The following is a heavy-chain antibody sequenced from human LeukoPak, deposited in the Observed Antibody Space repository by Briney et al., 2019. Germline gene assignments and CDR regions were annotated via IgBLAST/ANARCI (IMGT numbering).Heavy chain of an antibody. CDR1: GFTFSGYD. CDR3: ARSPSYSSSWYALDS. Sequence: GGSLTLSCEASGFTFSGYDMHWVRQATGKGLEWVSAIGTTGDTYYSDSVRGRFTISRENAKNSLDLQMNSLRAGDTAVYYCARSPSYSSSWYALDSWGQGTLVTVSS. CDR2: IGTTGDT. V-gene: IGHV3-13*01. J-gene: IGHJ4*02. D-gene: IGHD6-13*01.